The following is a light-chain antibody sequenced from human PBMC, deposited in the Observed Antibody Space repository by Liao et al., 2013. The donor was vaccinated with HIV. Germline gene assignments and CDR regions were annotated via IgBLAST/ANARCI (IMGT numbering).Light chain of an antibody. CDR2: QDS. V-gene: IGLV3-1*01. CDR3: QAWDRDTAL. J-gene: IGLJ2*01. CDR1: KLGDKY. Sequence: SYELTQPPSVSVSPGQTASLSCSGDKLGDKYASWYQKKSGQSPELVIYQDSRRPLGIPERFSGSNSENTGTLTISGTQAVDEAVYYCQAWDRDTALFGGGTKLTVL.